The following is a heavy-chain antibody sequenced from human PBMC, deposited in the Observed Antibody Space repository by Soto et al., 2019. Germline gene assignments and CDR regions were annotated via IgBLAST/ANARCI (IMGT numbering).Heavy chain of an antibody. V-gene: IGHV4-4*07. J-gene: IGHJ4*02. CDR2: IFSSGST. CDR3: AREGSYSAYDFAHGIQLWSFDF. CDR1: GGSINTFY. Sequence: SETLSLTCTVSGGSINTFYWSWVRQPAGKGLEWIGRIFSSGSTSFNPSLESRVAMSVDTSKNHFSLNLSSVTAADMAVYYCAREGSYSAYDFAHGIQLWSFDFWGQGALVTVSS. D-gene: IGHD5-12*01.